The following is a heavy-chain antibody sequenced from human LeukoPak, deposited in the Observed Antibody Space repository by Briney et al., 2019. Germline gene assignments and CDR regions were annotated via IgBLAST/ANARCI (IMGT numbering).Heavy chain of an antibody. CDR3: ARGHDYGGNSSFDY. CDR1: GGSFSDHC. V-gene: IGHV4-34*01. D-gene: IGHD4-23*01. J-gene: IGHJ4*02. CDR2: INHSGST. Sequence: SETLSLTCAVSGGSFSDHCWTWIRQPPGKGLEWIGEINHSGSTNYNPSLKSRVTISVDTSKNQFSLKLSSVTAADTAVYYCARGHDYGGNSSFDYWGQGTLVTVSS.